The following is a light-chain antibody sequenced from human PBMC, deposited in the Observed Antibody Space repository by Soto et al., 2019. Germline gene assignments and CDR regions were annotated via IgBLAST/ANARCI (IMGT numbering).Light chain of an antibody. CDR1: QSVSSY. V-gene: IGKV3-11*01. J-gene: IGKJ1*01. CDR2: DTS. CDR3: QQRSNWPRT. Sequence: EIVLTQSPATLSLSPGERATLSCRASQSVSSYLAWYQQRPGQAPRLLIYDTSNRAPGIPARFSGSGSGTDFTLTISSLEPEDFAVYYCQQRSNWPRTFGQGTKVEF.